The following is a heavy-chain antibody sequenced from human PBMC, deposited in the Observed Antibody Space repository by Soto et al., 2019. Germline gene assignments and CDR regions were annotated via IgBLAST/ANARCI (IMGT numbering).Heavy chain of an antibody. J-gene: IGHJ4*02. Sequence: PGGSLRLSCAASGFTFSSYSMNWVRQAPGKGLEWVSSISSSSSYIYYADSVKGRFTISRDNAKNSLYLQMNSLRAEDTAVYYCARALTVYYDSSEFDYWGQGTLVTVSS. V-gene: IGHV3-21*01. CDR1: GFTFSSYS. D-gene: IGHD3-22*01. CDR2: ISSSSSYI. CDR3: ARALTVYYDSSEFDY.